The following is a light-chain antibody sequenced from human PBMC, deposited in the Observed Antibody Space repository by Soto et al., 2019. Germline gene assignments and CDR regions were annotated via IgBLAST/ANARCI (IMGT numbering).Light chain of an antibody. Sequence: DIQMTHSPSTMSASVGDRVTITCRASQSIDSWLAWYQQKPGKAPKFLMYKASNLESGVPSRFSGSGSETEFTLTISSLQPDDFAIYYCQHYKSYPWKFGQGTKVDIK. V-gene: IGKV1-5*03. CDR1: QSIDSW. J-gene: IGKJ1*01. CDR2: KAS. CDR3: QHYKSYPWK.